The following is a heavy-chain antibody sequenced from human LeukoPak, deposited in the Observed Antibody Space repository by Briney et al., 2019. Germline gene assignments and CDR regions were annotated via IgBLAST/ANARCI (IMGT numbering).Heavy chain of an antibody. CDR2: ISTGGGNT. CDR3: AKDGGLWVSAHWGDS. D-gene: IGHD7-27*01. J-gene: IGHJ4*02. V-gene: IGHV3-23*01. CDR1: GFTFSSYA. Sequence: GGSLRLSCVASGFTFSSYAMSWVRQAPGKGLKWVSTISTGGGNTYYADSVKGRFTVSRDDSKNTLYLQMNSLRAEDTAVYYCAKDGGLWVSAHWGDSWGRGTLVTASS.